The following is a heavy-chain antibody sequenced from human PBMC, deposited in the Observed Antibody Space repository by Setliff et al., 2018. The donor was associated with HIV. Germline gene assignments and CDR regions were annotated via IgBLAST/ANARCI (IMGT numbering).Heavy chain of an antibody. Sequence: PGGSLRLSCAASGFTFSNSWMHWVRQAPGKGLVWVSRINTDGSSATYADSVKGRFTSSRDNAKNTLYLQMDSLRVEDSAVYYCVRGTLDFWGQGNLVTVSS. J-gene: IGHJ4*02. CDR1: GFTFSNSW. CDR3: VRGTLDF. CDR2: INTDGSSA. V-gene: IGHV3-74*03.